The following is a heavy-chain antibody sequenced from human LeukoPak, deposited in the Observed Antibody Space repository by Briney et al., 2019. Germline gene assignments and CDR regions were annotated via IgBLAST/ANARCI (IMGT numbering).Heavy chain of an antibody. D-gene: IGHD3-16*01. CDR3: AKVGDGVVSTPYYFDY. Sequence: GGSLRLSCAASGFTFSSYAMSWVRQAPGKGLEWVSALSGSGGSTYYADSVKGRFTFSRDNSKNTLYLQMNSLRAEDTAVYYCAKVGDGVVSTPYYFDYWGQGTLVTVSS. CDR1: GFTFSSYA. V-gene: IGHV3-23*01. J-gene: IGHJ4*02. CDR2: LSGSGGST.